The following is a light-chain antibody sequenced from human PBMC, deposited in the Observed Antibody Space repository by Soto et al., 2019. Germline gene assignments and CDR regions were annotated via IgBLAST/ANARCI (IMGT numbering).Light chain of an antibody. CDR3: SSHRDNSTRYV. V-gene: IGLV2-14*01. Sequence: QSVLTQPASVSGSPGQSITISCTGTSSDVGGYNYVSWYQQHPGKAPKLMIYEVSNRPSGVSTRFSGSKSGNTASLTISGVQAEDEAHYYRSSHRDNSTRYVFGTGTKVTVL. CDR2: EVS. CDR1: SSDVGGYNY. J-gene: IGLJ1*01.